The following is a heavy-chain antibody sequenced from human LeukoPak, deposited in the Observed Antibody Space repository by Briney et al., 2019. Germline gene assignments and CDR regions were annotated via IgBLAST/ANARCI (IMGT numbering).Heavy chain of an antibody. D-gene: IGHD2-2*01. CDR1: SGSINYFY. CDR2: VYYSGNT. CDR3: ARSYCSSTSCYGPYYYYGMDV. J-gene: IGHJ6*02. V-gene: IGHV4-59*08. Sequence: PSETLSLTCTVSSGSINYFYWSWIRQPPGKGLEWIGYVYYSGNTNYNPFLESRVTISVDTSKNQFSLRLRSVTASDTAVYYCARSYCSSTSCYGPYYYYGMDVWGQGTTVTVSS.